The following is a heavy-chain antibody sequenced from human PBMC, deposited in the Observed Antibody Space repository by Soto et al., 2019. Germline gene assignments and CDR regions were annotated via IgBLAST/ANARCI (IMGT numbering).Heavy chain of an antibody. J-gene: IGHJ6*02. CDR3: ARDPLLSGNYAMDV. V-gene: IGHV4-59*12. D-gene: IGHD3-10*01. CDR1: GASIRSYY. Sequence: PSETLSLTCTVSGASIRSYYWTWIRQAPGRGFEWIGYIYFSGSTNYNPSLKSRVTISVDTSKNQFSLKVRSVTAADTAVYYCARDPLLSGNYAMDVWGQGTAVTVSS. CDR2: IYFSGST.